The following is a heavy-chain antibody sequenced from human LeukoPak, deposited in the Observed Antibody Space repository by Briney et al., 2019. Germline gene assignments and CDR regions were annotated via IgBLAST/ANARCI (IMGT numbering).Heavy chain of an antibody. CDR3: ARHKSDYGDYHAH. Sequence: SETLSLTCTVSDGSMSGYYWSWIRQPPGKGLEWIGYIYYSGSTNYNPSLKRRVTISEDRSMNQFSLKLSSVTAPDTAVYYCARHKSDYGDYHAHWGQGTLVTVSS. J-gene: IGHJ4*02. CDR1: DGSMSGYY. D-gene: IGHD4-17*01. CDR2: IYYSGST. V-gene: IGHV4-59*08.